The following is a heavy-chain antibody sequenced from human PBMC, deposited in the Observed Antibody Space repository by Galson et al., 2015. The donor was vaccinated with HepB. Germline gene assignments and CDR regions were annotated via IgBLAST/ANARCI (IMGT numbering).Heavy chain of an antibody. J-gene: IGHJ4*02. CDR3: AKFMVTYHYDSSGYYYGAFDY. V-gene: IGHV3-23*01. CDR1: GFTFSTYA. CDR2: ISGSSGST. Sequence: SLRLSCAASGFTFSTYAMSWVRQAPGKGLEWVSAISGSSGSTYYADSVKGRFTISRDNSKNTLYLQMNSLRAEDTAVYYCAKFMVTYHYDSSGYYYGAFDYWGQGTLVTVSS. D-gene: IGHD3-22*01.